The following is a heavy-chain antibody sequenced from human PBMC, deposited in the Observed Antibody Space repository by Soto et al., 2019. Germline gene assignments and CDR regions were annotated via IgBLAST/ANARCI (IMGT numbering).Heavy chain of an antibody. J-gene: IGHJ4*02. Sequence: PSETLSLTCTVSGGYISSSSYYWGWIRQPPGKGLEWIGSIYYSGSTYYNPSLKSRVTISVDTSKNQFSLKLSSVTAADTAVYYCARSSSGYHTDYWGQGTLVTLSS. CDR2: IYYSGST. V-gene: IGHV4-39*01. CDR1: GGYISSSSYY. D-gene: IGHD5-12*01. CDR3: ARSSSGYHTDY.